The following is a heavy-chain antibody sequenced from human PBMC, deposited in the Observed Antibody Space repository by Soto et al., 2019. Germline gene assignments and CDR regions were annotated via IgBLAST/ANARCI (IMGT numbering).Heavy chain of an antibody. CDR1: GFTFTNYA. V-gene: IGHV3-23*01. Sequence: GGSLGLSCASSGFTFTNYAMTWVRQAPGKGLECVSISSGSGGGGSTNYADSVKGRFTISRDNSKNTLYLQMNSLIVEDTAVYYCAKDQDEYRNYVFDYSG. D-gene: IGHD4-4*01. CDR3: AKDQDEYRNYVFDY. J-gene: IGHJ4*01. CDR2: SSGSGGGGST.